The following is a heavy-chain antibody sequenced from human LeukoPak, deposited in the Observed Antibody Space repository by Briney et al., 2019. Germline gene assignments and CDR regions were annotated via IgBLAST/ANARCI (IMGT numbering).Heavy chain of an antibody. CDR1: GFTFSTYE. Sequence: GGSLILSCAASGFTFSTYEMNWVRQAPGKGLEWVSTISSSGSTIYYADSVKGRFTISRDNATKSLSLQMNSLRAEDTAVYYCATGGNSLAYWGQGTLVTVSS. CDR2: ISSSGSTI. J-gene: IGHJ4*02. D-gene: IGHD1-26*01. V-gene: IGHV3-48*03. CDR3: ATGGNSLAY.